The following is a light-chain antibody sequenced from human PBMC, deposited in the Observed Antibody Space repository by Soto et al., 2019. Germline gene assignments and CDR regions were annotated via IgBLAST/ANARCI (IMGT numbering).Light chain of an antibody. J-gene: IGKJ4*01. Sequence: DIQMTQSPPALSASVGDRVTITCRASQSISNWLAWYQQKPGKAPKVLIYLASSLESGVPSRFSGSGSGTEFTLTISSLQPDDFATYYCKQFYNYPLTFGGGTKVEIK. CDR1: QSISNW. CDR2: LAS. CDR3: KQFYNYPLT. V-gene: IGKV1-5*03.